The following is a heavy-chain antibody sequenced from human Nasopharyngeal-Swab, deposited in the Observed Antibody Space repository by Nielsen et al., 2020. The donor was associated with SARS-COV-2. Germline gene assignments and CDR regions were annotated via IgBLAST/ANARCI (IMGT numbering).Heavy chain of an antibody. D-gene: IGHD3-3*01. V-gene: IGHV7-4-1*02. CDR2: INTNTGNP. J-gene: IGHJ6*02. Sequence: WVRQAPGQGLEWMGWINTNTGNPTYAQGFTGRFVFSLDTSVSTAYLQISSLKAEDTDVYYCARVRDAYYDFWSGYGMDVWGQGTTVTVSS. CDR3: ARVRDAYYDFWSGYGMDV.